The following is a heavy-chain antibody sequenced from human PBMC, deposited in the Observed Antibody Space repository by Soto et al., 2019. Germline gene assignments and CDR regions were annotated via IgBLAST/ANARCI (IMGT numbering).Heavy chain of an antibody. V-gene: IGHV3-11*01. CDR2: ISSSDTTV. J-gene: IGHJ4*02. D-gene: IGHD6-19*01. CDR3: ARLGSRGWYDDY. CDR1: GFTFSDYY. Sequence: QVQLVKSGGGLVKPGGSLRLSCAASGFTFSDYYIGWIRQAPGKGLEWISYISSSDTTVDYADSVKGRFTISRDNAKNSLWLQLNSLRAEDTAVYYCARLGSRGWYDDYWGQGTLVSVSS.